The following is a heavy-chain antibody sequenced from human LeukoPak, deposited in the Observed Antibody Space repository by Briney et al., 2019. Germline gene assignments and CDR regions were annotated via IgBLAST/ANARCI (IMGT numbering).Heavy chain of an antibody. Sequence: PGGSLRLSCAASGFTFDDYGMSWVRQAPGKGLEWVSGINWNGGSTGYADSVKGRFTISRDNAKNSLYLQMNSLRAEDTALYYCARELHDSSGYWNFFSGRYFDYWGQGTLVTVSS. D-gene: IGHD3-22*01. J-gene: IGHJ4*02. CDR2: INWNGGST. CDR3: ARELHDSSGYWNFFSGRYFDY. V-gene: IGHV3-20*04. CDR1: GFTFDDYG.